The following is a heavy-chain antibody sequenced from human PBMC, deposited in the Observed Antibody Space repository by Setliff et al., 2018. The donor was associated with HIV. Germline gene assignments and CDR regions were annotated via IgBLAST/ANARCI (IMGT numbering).Heavy chain of an antibody. J-gene: IGHJ6*03. V-gene: IGHV1-8*02. Sequence: ASVKVSCKASGYFFTTHNINWVRQATGQGLEWMGWMNPVRGATGIAQKFQGRVTMTRDTPISTAYMELSGLTSEDTAVYYCARAPGYYDSWSGFRNYYTDVWGQGTGVTVSS. CDR3: ARAPGYYDSWSGFRNYYTDV. CDR1: GYFFTTHN. D-gene: IGHD3-3*01. CDR2: MNPVRGAT.